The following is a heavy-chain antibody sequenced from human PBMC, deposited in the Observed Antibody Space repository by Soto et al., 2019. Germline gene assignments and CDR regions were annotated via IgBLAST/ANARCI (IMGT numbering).Heavy chain of an antibody. CDR2: INQYGKIT. D-gene: IGHD1-26*01. CDR3: ARAAWSDEGWDH. V-gene: IGHV3-48*03. Sequence: DVRLVESGGGFIQPGGSLRLSCAASGFSFEEYEMNWVRQAPGQGLEWVSYINQYGKITYYADSVKGRFTVSRDDAKNSLFLQMDSLRAEDTALNYCARAAWSDEGWDHWGQGILVTVSS. CDR1: GFSFEEYE. J-gene: IGHJ4*02.